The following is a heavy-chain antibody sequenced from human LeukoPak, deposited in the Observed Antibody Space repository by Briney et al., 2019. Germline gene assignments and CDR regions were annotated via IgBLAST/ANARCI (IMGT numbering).Heavy chain of an antibody. CDR1: GFTFSNYA. CDR3: ARSRTGTVVTPWDY. Sequence: QPGRSLRLSCAASGFTFSNYAMHWVRQAPGKGLEWVAVISYDGSNKYYADSVKGRFTISRDKSKKTLYLQMNSLRADDTAVYYCARSRTGTVVTPWDYWGQGTLVTVSS. D-gene: IGHD4-23*01. V-gene: IGHV3-30*04. CDR2: ISYDGSNK. J-gene: IGHJ4*02.